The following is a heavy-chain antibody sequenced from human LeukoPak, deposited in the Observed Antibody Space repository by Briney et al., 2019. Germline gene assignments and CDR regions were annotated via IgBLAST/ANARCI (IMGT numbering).Heavy chain of an antibody. CDR3: ARDLSDIVVVPAAFKSYV. CDR2: ISAYNGNT. J-gene: IGHJ4*02. CDR1: GYTFTSYG. D-gene: IGHD2-2*01. Sequence: ASVKVSCKASGYTFTSYGISWVRQAPGQGLEWMRWISAYNGNTNYAQKLQGRVTMTTDTSTSTAYMELRSLRSDDTAVYYCARDLSDIVVVPAAFKSYVWGQGTLVTVSS. V-gene: IGHV1-18*01.